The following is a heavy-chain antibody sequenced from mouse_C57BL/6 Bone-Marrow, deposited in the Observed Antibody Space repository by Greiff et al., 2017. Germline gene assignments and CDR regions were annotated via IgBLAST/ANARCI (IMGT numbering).Heavy chain of an antibody. J-gene: IGHJ3*01. Sequence: QVQLQQPGAELVKPGASVKMSCKASGYTFTSSWLTWVKQRPGQGLEWIGDIYPGSGSTNYNEKFKSKATLTVDTSSSTAYMQLSSLTSEDSAVYYCARDYGSSYEFAYWGQGTLVTVSA. V-gene: IGHV1-55*01. CDR3: ARDYGSSYEFAY. CDR2: IYPGSGST. CDR1: GYTFTSSW. D-gene: IGHD1-1*01.